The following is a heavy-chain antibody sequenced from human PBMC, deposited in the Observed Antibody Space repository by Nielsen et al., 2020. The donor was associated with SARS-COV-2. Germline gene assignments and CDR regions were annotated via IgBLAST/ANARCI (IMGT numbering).Heavy chain of an antibody. Sequence: SETLSLTCTVSGGSISSGGYYWSWISHHPGKGLEWIGYIYFSGRTCYNPSLKSRVTISVDTSKNQFSLSLRSVTAADTAVYYCARESSGYDHYNYGMDVWGQWTTVTVSS. D-gene: IGHD5-12*01. J-gene: IGHJ6*02. CDR3: ARESSGYDHYNYGMDV. CDR2: IYFSGRT. V-gene: IGHV4-31*03. CDR1: GGSISSGGYY.